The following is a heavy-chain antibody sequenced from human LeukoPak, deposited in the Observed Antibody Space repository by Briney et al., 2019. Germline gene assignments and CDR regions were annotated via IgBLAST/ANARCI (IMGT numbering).Heavy chain of an antibody. D-gene: IGHD2-21*01. CDR1: GFTVSSNY. CDR2: IYSGGST. CDR3: ARGSEPIAAFDI. J-gene: IGHJ3*02. Sequence: GGSLRLSCAASGFTVSSNYISWVRQAPGKGLGWVSVIYSGGSTYYADSVKGRFTISRDNSKNTLYLQMNSLRAEDTAVYYCARGSEPIAAFDIWGQGTMVTVSS. V-gene: IGHV3-53*01.